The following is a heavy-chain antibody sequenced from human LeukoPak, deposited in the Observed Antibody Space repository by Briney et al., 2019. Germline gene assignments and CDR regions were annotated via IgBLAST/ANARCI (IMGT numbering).Heavy chain of an antibody. CDR1: GDSINSYY. Sequence: PSETLSLTCTVSGDSINSYYWSWIRQPPGKGLEWIGYIFYSGSTNYNPSLKSRVTILVDTSKKQFSLKLSSVTAADTAVYYCARGGRSGSSGYYFDYWGQGTLVTVSS. CDR3: ARGGRSGSSGYYFDY. J-gene: IGHJ4*02. D-gene: IGHD1-26*01. CDR2: IFYSGST. V-gene: IGHV4-59*01.